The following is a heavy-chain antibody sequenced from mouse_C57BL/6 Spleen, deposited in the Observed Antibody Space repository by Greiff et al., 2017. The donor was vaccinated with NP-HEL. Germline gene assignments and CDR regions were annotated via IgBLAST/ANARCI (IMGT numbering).Heavy chain of an antibody. D-gene: IGHD1-1*01. CDR2: IYPGDGDT. Sequence: QVQLKESGAELVKPGASVKISCKASGYAFSSYWMNWVKQRPGKGLEWIGQIYPGDGDTNYNGKFKGKATLTADKSSSTAYMQLSSLTSEDSAVYFCARRTTVVATVDYWGQGTTLTVSS. J-gene: IGHJ2*01. CDR3: ARRTTVVATVDY. V-gene: IGHV1-80*01. CDR1: GYAFSSYW.